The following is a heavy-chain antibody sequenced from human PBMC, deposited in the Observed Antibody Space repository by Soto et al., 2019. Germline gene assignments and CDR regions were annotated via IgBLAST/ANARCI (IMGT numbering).Heavy chain of an antibody. V-gene: IGHV4-38-2*02. CDR2: IYHGGTT. J-gene: IGHJ4*01. D-gene: IGHD6-19*01. CDR1: GYSISSGSY. CDR3: ARAHVKVVAGSTFDY. Sequence: SETLSLTCTVSGYSISSGSYWGWIRQTPGKGPEWIASIYHGGTTFYNPSLKSRITISVYTSHNQFSLNLRSVTAADTAVYYCARAHVKVVAGSTFDYWGHGTLVTVSS.